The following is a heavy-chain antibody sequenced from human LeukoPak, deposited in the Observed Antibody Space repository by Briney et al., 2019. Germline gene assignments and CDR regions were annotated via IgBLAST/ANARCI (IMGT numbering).Heavy chain of an antibody. Sequence: GGSLRLSCAASGFTFSSYAMSWVRQAPGKGLEWVSYIHSSGRTIYYADSVKGRFTISRDSAKNSLYLQMNSLKVEDTAVYYCVRDPEALDYWGQGTLVTVSS. CDR2: IHSSGRTI. CDR1: GFTFSSYA. J-gene: IGHJ4*02. V-gene: IGHV3-48*01. CDR3: VRDPEALDY.